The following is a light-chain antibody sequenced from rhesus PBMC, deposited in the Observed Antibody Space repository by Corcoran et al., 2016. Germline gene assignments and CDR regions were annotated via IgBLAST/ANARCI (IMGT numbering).Light chain of an antibody. J-gene: IGKJ3*01. CDR3: LQGYSTPFT. V-gene: IGKV1-36*02. CDR1: QGISDY. Sequence: DIQMTQSPSSLSASVGDRVTITCRASQGISDYLSWYQQKPGKGPKRLIYSASSLESGVPSRFSGRGSWTEFTLPISSLQPEDFATYYCLQGYSTPFTFGPGTKLDIK. CDR2: SAS.